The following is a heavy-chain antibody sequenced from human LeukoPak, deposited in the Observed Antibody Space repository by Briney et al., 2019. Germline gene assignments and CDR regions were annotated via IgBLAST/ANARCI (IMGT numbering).Heavy chain of an antibody. CDR3: ASPFRGVTRGDDAFDI. CDR1: GYSFTSNW. V-gene: IGHV5-51*01. D-gene: IGHD3-16*01. J-gene: IGHJ3*02. CDR2: IYPGDSDT. Sequence: GESLKISCKGSGYSFTSNWIGWVRQMPGKGLEWMGIIYPGDSDTRYSPSFQGQVTISADKSISTAYLQWSSLKASDTAMYYCASPFRGVTRGDDAFDIWGQGTMVTVSS.